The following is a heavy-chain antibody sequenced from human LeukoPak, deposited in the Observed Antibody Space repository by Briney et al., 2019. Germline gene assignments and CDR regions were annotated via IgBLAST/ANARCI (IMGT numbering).Heavy chain of an antibody. J-gene: IGHJ4*02. V-gene: IGHV3-21*01. CDR1: GFTFSSYS. CDR3: ASLDYFDY. CDR2: IISSSSSI. Sequence: GGSLRLSCAASGFTFSSYSMSWVRQAPGKGLEWVSSIISSSSSIYYADSVKGRFTFSRDNAKKLLCRQMSSVRAEDTAVYYCASLDYFDYWGQGTLVTVSS.